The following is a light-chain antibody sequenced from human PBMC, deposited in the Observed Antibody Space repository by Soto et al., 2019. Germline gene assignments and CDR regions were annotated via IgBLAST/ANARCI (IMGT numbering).Light chain of an antibody. V-gene: IGKV2D-29*01. CDR3: MQTLQFPYT. CDR1: QSLLNSDGKTY. CDR2: EVS. Sequence: DVLMTQTPLSLSVTPGQPASISCKSSQSLLNSDGKTYLYWYLQRAGQPPQLLIYEVSNPFSGVPDRFGGSGSGTDFTLKISRVEAEDVGVYYCMQTLQFPYTFGQGTKLEIK. J-gene: IGKJ2*01.